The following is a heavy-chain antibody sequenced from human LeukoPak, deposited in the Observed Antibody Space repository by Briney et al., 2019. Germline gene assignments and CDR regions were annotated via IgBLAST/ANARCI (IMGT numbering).Heavy chain of an antibody. CDR2: ISSSSSYI. V-gene: IGHV3-21*01. Sequence: PGGSLRLSCAASGFTFSSYSMNWVRQAPGKGLEWVSSISSSSSYIYYADSVKGRFTISRDNAKNSLYLQMNSLRAEDTAVYYCARGIRIAAANFDYWGQGTLVTVSS. CDR1: GFTFSSYS. D-gene: IGHD6-13*01. J-gene: IGHJ4*02. CDR3: ARGIRIAAANFDY.